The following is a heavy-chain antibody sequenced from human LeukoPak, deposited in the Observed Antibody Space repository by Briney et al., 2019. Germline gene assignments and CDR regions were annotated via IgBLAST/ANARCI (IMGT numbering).Heavy chain of an antibody. D-gene: IGHD3-22*01. V-gene: IGHV3-23*01. CDR3: AKTLGYSGYFSP. J-gene: IGHJ5*02. CDR2: ISGGGVNT. CDR1: GFTFSSYA. Sequence: GGSLRLSCAASGFTFSSYAMSWVRQAPGKGLEWVSAISGGGVNTYYADSVKGRFTISRDNSKNMLYLQMNSLRAEDTAVYYCAKTLGYSGYFSPWGQGTLVTVSS.